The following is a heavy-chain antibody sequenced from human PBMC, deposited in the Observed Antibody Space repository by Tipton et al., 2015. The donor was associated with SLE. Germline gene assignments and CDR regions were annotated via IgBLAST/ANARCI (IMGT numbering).Heavy chain of an antibody. V-gene: IGHV3-21*04. CDR2: ISSSSSYI. CDR1: GFTFSSYS. CDR3: AKEGGVAARRSYWYFDL. D-gene: IGHD6-6*01. Sequence: SLRLSCTVSGFTFSSYSMNWVRQAPGKGLEWVSSISSSSSYIYYADSVKGRFTISRDNAKNSLYLQMNSLRAEDTAVYYCAKEGGVAARRSYWYFDLWGRGTLVTVSS. J-gene: IGHJ2*01.